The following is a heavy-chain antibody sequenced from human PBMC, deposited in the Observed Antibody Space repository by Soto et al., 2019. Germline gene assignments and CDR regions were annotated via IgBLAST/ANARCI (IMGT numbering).Heavy chain of an antibody. CDR1: GFTFSSYG. D-gene: IGHD3-10*01. CDR3: ARERFGELLEAYFDY. V-gene: IGHV3-33*01. CDR2: IWYDGSNK. Sequence: QVQLVESGGGVVQPGRSLRLSCAASGFTFSSYGMHWVRQAPGKGLEWVAVIWYDGSNKYYADSVKGRFTISRDNSKNTLYLQMNSLRAEDTAVYYCARERFGELLEAYFDYWGQGTLVTVSS. J-gene: IGHJ4*02.